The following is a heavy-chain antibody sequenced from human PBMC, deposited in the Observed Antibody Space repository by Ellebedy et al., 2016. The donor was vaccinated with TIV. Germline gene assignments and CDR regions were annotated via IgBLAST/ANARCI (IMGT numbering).Heavy chain of an antibody. D-gene: IGHD5-12*01. CDR1: GYTFTSYD. CDR2: MNPNSGNT. J-gene: IGHJ6*02. Sequence: ASVKVSXXASGYTFTSYDINWVRQATGQGLEWMGWMNPNSGNTGYAQKFQGRVTMTRNTSISTAYMELSSLRSEDTAVYYCARAYLSGYIYYYYYGMDVWGQGTTVTVSS. V-gene: IGHV1-8*01. CDR3: ARAYLSGYIYYYYYGMDV.